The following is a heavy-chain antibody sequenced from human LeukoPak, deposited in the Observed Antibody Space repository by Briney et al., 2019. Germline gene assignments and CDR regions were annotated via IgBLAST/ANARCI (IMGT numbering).Heavy chain of an antibody. CDR2: ISGSGGST. D-gene: IGHD1-26*01. Sequence: GGSLRLSCAASGFTFSSYAMSWVRQAPGKGLEWVSAISGSGGSTYYAGSVKGRFTISRDNAKNSLYLQINSLRAEDTAVYYCARDPYSGGYGDYYYYYMDVWGKGTTVTVSS. CDR3: ARDPYSGGYGDYYYYYMDV. J-gene: IGHJ6*03. CDR1: GFTFSSYA. V-gene: IGHV3-23*01.